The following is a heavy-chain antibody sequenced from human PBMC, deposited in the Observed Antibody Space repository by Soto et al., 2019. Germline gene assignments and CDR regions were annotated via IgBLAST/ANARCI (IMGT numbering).Heavy chain of an antibody. CDR3: AVSAHSTPYSMDL. J-gene: IGHJ5*02. V-gene: IGHV1-2*02. CDR1: GYTFTNYY. Sequence: GASVKVSCKARGYTFTNYYIHWVRQAAGQGLEWMGWMNPRSGGTTYAQAFQDRVTMTRDASISTAYMEVTSLNHGEPALYFCAVSAHSTPYSMDLWRPGTLVTVSS. CDR2: MNPRSGGT. D-gene: IGHD2-15*01.